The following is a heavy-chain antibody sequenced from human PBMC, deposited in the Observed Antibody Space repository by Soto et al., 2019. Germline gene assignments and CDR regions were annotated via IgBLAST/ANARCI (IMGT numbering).Heavy chain of an antibody. CDR3: AREVIAARPMGGYYYYGMDV. J-gene: IGHJ6*02. Sequence: QVPLVESGGGVVQPGRSLRLSCAASGFTFSSYAMHWVRQAPGKGLEWVAVISYDGSNKYYADSVKGRFTISRDNSKNTLYLQMNSLRAEDTAVYYCAREVIAARPMGGYYYYGMDVWGQGTTVTVSS. CDR1: GFTFSSYA. CDR2: ISYDGSNK. V-gene: IGHV3-30-3*01. D-gene: IGHD6-6*01.